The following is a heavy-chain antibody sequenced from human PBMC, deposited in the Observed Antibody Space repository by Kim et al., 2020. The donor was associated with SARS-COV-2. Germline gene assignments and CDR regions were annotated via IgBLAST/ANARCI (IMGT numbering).Heavy chain of an antibody. D-gene: IGHD1-20*01. Sequence: GGSLRLSCAASGFTFSSYAMHWVRQAPGKGLEWVAVISYDGSNKYYADSVKGRFTISRDNSKNTLYLQMNRLRAEDTAVYYCARVIHITGTTPTYYYYGMDVWCQGTTVTVSS. CDR2: ISYDGSNK. CDR1: GFTFSSYA. V-gene: IGHV3-30-3*01. CDR3: ARVIHITGTTPTYYYYGMDV. J-gene: IGHJ6*02.